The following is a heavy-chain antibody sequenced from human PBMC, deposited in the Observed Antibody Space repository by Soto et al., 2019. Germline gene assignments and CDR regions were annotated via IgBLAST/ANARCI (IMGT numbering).Heavy chain of an antibody. V-gene: IGHV3-30*18. CDR2: ISCDGSNT. CDR3: AKDFSYALLDQPGRDYGYYGMDV. CDR1: GFTSSTYG. Sequence: SLRLSCAASGFTSSTYGMHWVRQAPGKGLEWMAAISCDGSNTYYANSVKGRFTISRDNAKNTLYLQMKGLRAEDTAVYYCAKDFSYALLDQPGRDYGYYGMDVWGQGTTVTVSS. D-gene: IGHD3-16*01. J-gene: IGHJ6*02.